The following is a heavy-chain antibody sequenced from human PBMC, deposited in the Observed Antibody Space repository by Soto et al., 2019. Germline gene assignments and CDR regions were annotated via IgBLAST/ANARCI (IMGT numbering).Heavy chain of an antibody. CDR2: ISNDGDDK. J-gene: IGHJ4*02. V-gene: IGHV3-30*18. CDR1: GFTFNNYG. D-gene: IGHD3-10*01. Sequence: QVQLVESGGGVVQPGRSLRLSCAASGFTFNNYGIHWVRQAPGKGLEWVAVISNDGDDKYYADSVKGRFTISRDNSRNTLFLQMNSLRPEDTAMYYCAKEGLELWSAFDSWGQGTLVTVSS. CDR3: AKEGLELWSAFDS.